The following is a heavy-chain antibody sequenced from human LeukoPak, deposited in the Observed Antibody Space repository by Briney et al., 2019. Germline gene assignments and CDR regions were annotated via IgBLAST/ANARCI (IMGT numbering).Heavy chain of an antibody. CDR2: IFYSGST. Sequence: SETLSLTCTVSGGSISTSNYYWGWIRQPPGKGLEWIGNIFYSGSTYYSPSLRSRVTISLDTSRNQFSLKLNSVTAADTAVYYCAKSNGYGLIDIWGRGTMVTVSS. J-gene: IGHJ3*02. D-gene: IGHD3-22*01. CDR3: AKSNGYGLIDI. V-gene: IGHV4-39*07. CDR1: GGSISTSNYY.